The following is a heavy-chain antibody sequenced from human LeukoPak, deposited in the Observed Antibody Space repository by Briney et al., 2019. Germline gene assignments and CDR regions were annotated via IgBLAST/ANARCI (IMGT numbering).Heavy chain of an antibody. V-gene: IGHV3-23*01. Sequence: GGSLRLSCVASGFTFSAYAMNWVRQAPGKGLEWVSTISGSGGSTYYADSVKGRFTISRDNSKNTLYLQMNSLRAEDTAVYYCAKARTQQSYTIDYWGQGTPVT. CDR1: GFTFSAYA. CDR3: AKARTQQSYTIDY. CDR2: ISGSGGST. D-gene: IGHD2-2*02. J-gene: IGHJ4*02.